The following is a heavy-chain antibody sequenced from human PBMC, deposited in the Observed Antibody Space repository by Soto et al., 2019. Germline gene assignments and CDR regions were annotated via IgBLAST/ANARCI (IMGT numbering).Heavy chain of an antibody. CDR3: ARHYLVGGVMCAFDI. J-gene: IGHJ3*02. CDR2: IYYSGST. Sequence: QVQLQESGPGLVKPSQTLSLTCTVSGGSISSGGYYWSWIRQHPGKGLEWIGYIYYSGSTYYNPSLKSRVTISVDPSRNQYSPKLRSVTAADTAVYYCARHYLVGGVMCAFDIWCQGTMVTVSS. D-gene: IGHD3-16*01. V-gene: IGHV4-31*03. CDR1: GGSISSGGYY.